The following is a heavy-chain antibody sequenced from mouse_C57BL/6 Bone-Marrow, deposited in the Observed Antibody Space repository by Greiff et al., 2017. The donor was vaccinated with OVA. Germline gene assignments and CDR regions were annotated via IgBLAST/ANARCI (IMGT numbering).Heavy chain of an antibody. CDR2: INPNNGGT. V-gene: IGHV1-26*01. D-gene: IGHD2-3*01. J-gene: IGHJ4*01. CDR1: GYTFTDYY. CDR3: ARDRYDGDYYAMDY. Sequence: EVQLQQSGPELVKPGASVKISCKASGYTFTDYYMNWVKQSHGKSLEWIGDINPNNGGTSYNQKFKGKATLTVDKSSSTAYMELRSLTSEDSAVYYCARDRYDGDYYAMDYWGQGTSVTVSS.